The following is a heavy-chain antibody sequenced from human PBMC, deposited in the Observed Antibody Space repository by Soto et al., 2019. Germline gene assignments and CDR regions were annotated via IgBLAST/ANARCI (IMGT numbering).Heavy chain of an antibody. CDR3: ARDTQTLWFGELFRGVYYYGMDV. CDR1: GFTFSSYS. CDR2: ISSSSSYI. D-gene: IGHD3-10*01. V-gene: IGHV3-21*01. J-gene: IGHJ6*02. Sequence: GGSLRLSCAASGFTFSSYSMNWVRQAPGKGLEWVSSISSSSSYIYYADSVKGRFTISRDNAKNTLYLQMNSLRAEDTAVYYCARDTQTLWFGELFRGVYYYGMDVWGQGTTVTVSS.